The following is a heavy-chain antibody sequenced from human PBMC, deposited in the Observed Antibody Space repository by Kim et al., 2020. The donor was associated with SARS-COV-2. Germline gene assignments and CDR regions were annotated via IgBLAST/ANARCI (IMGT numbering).Heavy chain of an antibody. V-gene: IGHV4-4*02. J-gene: IGHJ6*02. Sequence: SETLSLTCAVSGGSISSSNWWSWVRQPPGKGLEWIGEIYHSGSTNYNPSLKSRVTISVDKSKNQFSLKLSSVTAADTAVYYCARHLTDDYYYYGMDVWGQGTTVTVSS. CDR1: GGSISSSNW. CDR3: ARHLTDDYYYYGMDV. CDR2: IYHSGST.